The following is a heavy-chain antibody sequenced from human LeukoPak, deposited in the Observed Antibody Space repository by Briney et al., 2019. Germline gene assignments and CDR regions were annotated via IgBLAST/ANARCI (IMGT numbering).Heavy chain of an antibody. CDR3: ARRITPGYYFDY. CDR1: GGTFSSYT. V-gene: IGHV1-69*02. D-gene: IGHD3-10*01. J-gene: IGHJ4*02. CDR2: IIPILGIA. Sequence: ASVKVSCKASGGTFSSYTISWVRQAPGQGLEWMGRIIPILGIANYAQKFQGRVTITADKSTSTAYMELSSLRSEDTAVYYCARRITPGYYFDYWGQGTLVTVSS.